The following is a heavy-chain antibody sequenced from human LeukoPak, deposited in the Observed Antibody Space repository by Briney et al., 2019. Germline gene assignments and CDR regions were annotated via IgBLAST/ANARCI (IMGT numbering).Heavy chain of an antibody. CDR1: GGSITGYS. D-gene: IGHD3-10*01. CDR3: VRGPYGSSISNWFDP. Sequence: PSETLSLTCTVSGGSITGYSWSWIRQTPGKGLEWIGYIYYNGDTHYNPSLNSRLSMSVDTPNKQFSLNLRSVTAADTAVYYCVRGPYGSSISNWFDPWGQGLLVTVSS. J-gene: IGHJ5*02. V-gene: IGHV4-59*01. CDR2: IYYNGDT.